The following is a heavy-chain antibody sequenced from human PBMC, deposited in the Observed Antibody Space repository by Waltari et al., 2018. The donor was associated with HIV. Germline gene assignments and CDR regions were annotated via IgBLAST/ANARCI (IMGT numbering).Heavy chain of an antibody. CDR2: ISGSGGST. Sequence: EVQLLESGGGLVQPGGSLRLSCAASGFTFSSYAMSWVRQAPGKGLGWVSAISGSGGSTYYPDSVKGRFTISRDNSKNTLYLQMNSLRAEDTAVYYCAKDGDLGRSTSCLFDYWGQGTLVTVSS. V-gene: IGHV3-23*01. D-gene: IGHD2-2*01. CDR3: AKDGDLGRSTSCLFDY. CDR1: GFTFSSYA. J-gene: IGHJ4*02.